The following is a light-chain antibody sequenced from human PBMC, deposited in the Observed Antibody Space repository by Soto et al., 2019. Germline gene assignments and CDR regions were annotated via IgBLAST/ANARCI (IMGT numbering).Light chain of an antibody. Sequence: EIVLTQSPGTLSLSPGKRATLSCRASQSVSNFLAWYQQKPGQAPRLLIYDTSNRATGIPARFSGSGSGTEFTLTINSLQSEDFAVYYCQPYNNWPLTFGGGTKVDIK. CDR2: DTS. CDR1: QSVSNF. J-gene: IGKJ4*01. V-gene: IGKV3-11*01. CDR3: QPYNNWPLT.